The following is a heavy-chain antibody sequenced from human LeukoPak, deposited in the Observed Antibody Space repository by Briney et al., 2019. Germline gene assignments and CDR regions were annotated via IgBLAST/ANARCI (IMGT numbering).Heavy chain of an antibody. D-gene: IGHD2-15*01. CDR1: GGSISSYY. CDR2: IYYSGST. Sequence: SETLSLTCTVSGGSISSYYWSWIRQPPGKGLEWIGYIYYSGSTNNNPSLKSRVTISLDTSKNQFSLKLSSVTAADAAVYYCARGPATAATRYFDLWGRGTLVTVFS. J-gene: IGHJ2*01. CDR3: ARGPATAATRYFDL. V-gene: IGHV4-59*01.